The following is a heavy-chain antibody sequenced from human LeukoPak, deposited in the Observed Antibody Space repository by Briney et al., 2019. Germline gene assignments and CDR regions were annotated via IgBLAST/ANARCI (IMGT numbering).Heavy chain of an antibody. CDR3: AKDSRSYDTSGYYYPGWFDP. V-gene: IGHV4-4*07. Sequence: SETLSLTCTVSGGSISSYYWSWIRQPAGKGLEWIGRIYTCGSTNYNPSLKSRVTMSVDTSKNQFSLKLSSVTAADTAVYYCAKDSRSYDTSGYYYPGWFDPWGQGTLVTVSS. D-gene: IGHD3-22*01. CDR1: GGSISSYY. CDR2: IYTCGST. J-gene: IGHJ5*02.